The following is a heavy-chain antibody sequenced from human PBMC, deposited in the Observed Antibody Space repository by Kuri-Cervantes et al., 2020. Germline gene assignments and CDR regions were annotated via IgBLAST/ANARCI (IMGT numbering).Heavy chain of an antibody. CDR2: IYSGGST. CDR1: GFTVSSNY. V-gene: IGHV3-53*01. D-gene: IGHD2-2*01. J-gene: IGHJ6*02. CDR3: AKEYCSSTSCYLSYYYYYGMDV. Sequence: GGSLRLSCAASGFTVSSNYMSWVRQAPGKGLEWVSVIYSGGSTYYADSVKGRFTISRDNSKNTLYLQMNSLRAEDTAVYYCAKEYCSSTSCYLSYYYYYGMDVWGQGTTVTVSS.